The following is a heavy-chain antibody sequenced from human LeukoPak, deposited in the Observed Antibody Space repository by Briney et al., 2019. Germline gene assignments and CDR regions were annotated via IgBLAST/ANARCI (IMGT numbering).Heavy chain of an antibody. Sequence: GGSLRLSCAASGFTFSSYAMHWVRQAPGKGLEYVSAISSNGGSTYYANSVKGRFSISRDNAKRSVFLQMNSLRAEDTAMYYCTRDRGYSTFDFWGQGTLVTVSS. J-gene: IGHJ4*02. CDR3: TRDRGYSTFDF. CDR2: ISSNGGST. D-gene: IGHD4-11*01. CDR1: GFTFSSYA. V-gene: IGHV3-64*01.